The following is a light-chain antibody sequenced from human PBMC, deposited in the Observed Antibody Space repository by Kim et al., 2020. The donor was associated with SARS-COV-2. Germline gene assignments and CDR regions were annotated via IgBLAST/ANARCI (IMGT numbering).Light chain of an antibody. CDR3: QQNQNAPST. V-gene: IGKV1-33*01. CDR1: QDISNY. Sequence: DIQMTQSPSSLPASIGDTVTITCRASQDISNYLNWYQQKPGKAPRILIYNASNLQTGVPSRFTGSGSETNFTLRITSLQPEDIATYYCQQNQNAPSTFGQGTRVDIK. CDR2: NAS. J-gene: IGKJ5*01.